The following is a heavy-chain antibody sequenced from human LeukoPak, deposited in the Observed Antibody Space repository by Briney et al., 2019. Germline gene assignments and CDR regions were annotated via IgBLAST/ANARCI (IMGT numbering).Heavy chain of an antibody. CDR1: GFTFSSYA. Sequence: GGSLRLSCAASGFTFSSYAMSWVRQAPGKGLEWVSGISGSGGSTYYADSVKGRFTISRDNSKNTLYLQMNSLRAEDTAVYYCAKDLGYCSSTSCYNPFDYWGQGTLVTVSS. V-gene: IGHV3-23*01. CDR3: AKDLGYCSSTSCYNPFDY. CDR2: ISGSGGST. D-gene: IGHD2-2*02. J-gene: IGHJ4*02.